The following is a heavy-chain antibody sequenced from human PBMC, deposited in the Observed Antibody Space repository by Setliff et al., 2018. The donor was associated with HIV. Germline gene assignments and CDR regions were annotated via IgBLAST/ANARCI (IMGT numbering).Heavy chain of an antibody. CDR2: LNPSGDST. J-gene: IGHJ4*02. CDR1: GYTFTSYY. V-gene: IGHV1-46*01. CDR3: ARATTPSSPPDV. D-gene: IGHD2-15*01. Sequence: ASVKVSCKASGYTFTSYYVHWVRQAPGQGLEWMGILNPSGDSTAYAQKFQGRVTFSADEFTRIVYMELNRLRSDDTAVYYCARATTPSSPPDVWGQGTLVTVSS.